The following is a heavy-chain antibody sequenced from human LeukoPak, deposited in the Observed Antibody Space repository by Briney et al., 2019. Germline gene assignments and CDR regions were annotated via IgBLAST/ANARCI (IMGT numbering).Heavy chain of an antibody. V-gene: IGHV1-18*01. CDR1: GYTFTSYG. Sequence: ASVKVSCKASGYTFTSYGISWVRQAPGQGLEWMGWISAGNTNYAQKFQGRVTMTTDTSTTTAYMDLRSLRSDDTAVYFCARAAMFYYDSSGYYYVDYWGQGTLVTVSS. CDR2: ISAGNT. CDR3: ARAAMFYYDSSGYYYVDY. D-gene: IGHD3-22*01. J-gene: IGHJ4*02.